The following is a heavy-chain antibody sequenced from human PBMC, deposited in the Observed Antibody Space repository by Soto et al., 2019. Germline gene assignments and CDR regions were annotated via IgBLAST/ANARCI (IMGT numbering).Heavy chain of an antibody. V-gene: IGHV4-39*01. CDR1: GVSISSYY. CDR3: ARHGSN. Sequence: SETLSLTCTVSGVSISSYYWGWIRRPPGKGLEWIGTIYYSGITYYSPSLKSRVTISVDTSKNQFSLKLTSVTAADTAVYYCARHGSNWGQGTLVTVSS. CDR2: IYYSGIT. J-gene: IGHJ4*02.